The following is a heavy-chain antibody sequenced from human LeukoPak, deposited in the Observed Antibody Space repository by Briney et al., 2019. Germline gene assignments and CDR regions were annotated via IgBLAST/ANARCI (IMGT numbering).Heavy chain of an antibody. CDR2: IYYSGTT. CDR1: GGSITSGGYY. J-gene: IGHJ4*02. CDR3: ARGSTGDKSNN. D-gene: IGHD7-27*01. Sequence: SETLSLTCTVSGGSITSGGYYWSWIRQLPGKGLEWIGYIYYSGTTSYNPSLKSRLTISLDASENQFSLKLSSVTAADTAVYYCARGSTGDKSNNWGQGTLVTVSS. V-gene: IGHV4-31*03.